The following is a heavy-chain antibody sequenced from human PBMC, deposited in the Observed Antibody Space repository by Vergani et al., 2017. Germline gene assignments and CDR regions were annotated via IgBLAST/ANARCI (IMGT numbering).Heavy chain of an antibody. D-gene: IGHD2-8*01. V-gene: IGHV3-30*04. Sequence: QVQLVESGGDVVHPGRSLRLSCGASGFSFSSSEMHWVRLAPGKGLDWVTGISHGGESTYYTDSVKGRFTISRDNSKNTLYLQMNNLRAADTAVYYCARSGYCAHGVCYMTYYYYMDVCGKGTAVTVSS. CDR1: GFSFSSSE. J-gene: IGHJ6*03. CDR2: ISHGGEST. CDR3: ARSGYCAHGVCYMTYYYYMDV.